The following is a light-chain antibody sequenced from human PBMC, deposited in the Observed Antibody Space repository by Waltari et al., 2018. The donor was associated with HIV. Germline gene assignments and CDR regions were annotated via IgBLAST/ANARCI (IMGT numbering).Light chain of an antibody. CDR2: WAS. V-gene: IGKV4-1*01. CDR1: QSVLFSSNNKNH. CDR3: QQRSNWPPIT. Sequence: DIVMTQSPASLAVSLGERATINCKSSQSVLFSSNNKNHLAWYQQKPGQPPRLLIYWASTRESGVPDRVSGSGSGTDFTLTISSLEPEDFAVYYCQQRSNWPPITFGQGTRLEIK. J-gene: IGKJ5*01.